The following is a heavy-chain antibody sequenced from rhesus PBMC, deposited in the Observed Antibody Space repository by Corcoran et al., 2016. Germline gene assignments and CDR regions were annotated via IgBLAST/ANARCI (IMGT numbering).Heavy chain of an antibody. Sequence: QVQLQESGPAVVKPSETLSLTCAVSGYSISSGYGWSWIRQPPGKGLEWIGYIGGSSGSTNYNPSLESRVTSSKDTSKNQFSLKLGSGTAADTAVYYCAREAAAEHGQKDTFDFWGQGLRVTVSS. D-gene: IGHD6-25*01. CDR2: IGGSSGST. CDR1: GYSISSGYG. J-gene: IGHJ3*01. V-gene: IGHV4-127*01. CDR3: AREAAAEHGQKDTFDF.